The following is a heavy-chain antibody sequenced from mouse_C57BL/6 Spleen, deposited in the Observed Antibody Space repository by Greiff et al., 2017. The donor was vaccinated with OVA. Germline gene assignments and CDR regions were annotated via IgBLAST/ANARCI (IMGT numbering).Heavy chain of an antibody. CDR1: GYTFTDYY. CDR2: IYPGSGNT. V-gene: IGHV1-76*01. CDR3: ARWDYDYDWFAY. J-gene: IGHJ3*01. D-gene: IGHD2-4*01. Sequence: VQLVESGAELVRPGASVKLSCKASGYTFTDYYINWVKQRPGQGLEWIARIYPGSGNTYYNEKFKGKATLTAEKSSSTAYMQLSSLTSEDSAVYFCARWDYDYDWFAYWGQGTLVTVSA.